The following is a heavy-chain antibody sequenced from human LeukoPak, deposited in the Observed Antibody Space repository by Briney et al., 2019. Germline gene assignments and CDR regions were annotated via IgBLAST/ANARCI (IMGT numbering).Heavy chain of an antibody. Sequence: GGSLRLSCAASGFTFSDYYMSWIRQAPGKGLEWVSYSSSSSYTNYADSVKGRFTISRDNAKNSLYLQMNSLRAEDTAVYYCARGGDGGDGFDYWGQGTLVTVSS. D-gene: IGHD2-21*02. V-gene: IGHV3-11*06. CDR3: ARGGDGGDGFDY. CDR1: GFTFSDYY. J-gene: IGHJ4*02. CDR2: SSSSSYT.